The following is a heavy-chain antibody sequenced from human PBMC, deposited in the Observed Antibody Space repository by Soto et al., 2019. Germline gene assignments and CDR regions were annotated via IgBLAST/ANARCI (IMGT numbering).Heavy chain of an antibody. CDR2: FTGVIGTT. Sequence: EVQLLESGGGLVQPGGSLRLSCAASGFTVSTYGVTWVRQAPGKGLEWVSGFTGVIGTTHYADSVKGRFTITSDNSNNTVYLQKTRLRVEDTAVYYCARWNGYGDYWGRGTLVTVSS. CDR1: GFTVSTYG. D-gene: IGHD1-1*01. CDR3: ARWNGYGDY. J-gene: IGHJ4*02. V-gene: IGHV3-23*01.